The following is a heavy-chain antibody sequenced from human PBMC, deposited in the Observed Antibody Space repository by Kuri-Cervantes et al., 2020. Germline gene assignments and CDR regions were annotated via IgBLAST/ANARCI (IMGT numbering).Heavy chain of an antibody. CDR3: ARGRWIQLWARKYYFDY. CDR1: GFTFSSYG. CDR2: ISYDGSNK. V-gene: IGHV3-30*03. Sequence: GGSLRLSCAASGFTFSSYGMHWVRQAPGKGLEWVAVISYDGSNKYYADSVKGRFTISRDNSKNTLYLQMGSLRAEDMAVYYCARGRWIQLWARKYYFDYWGQGTLVTVSS. D-gene: IGHD5-18*01. J-gene: IGHJ4*02.